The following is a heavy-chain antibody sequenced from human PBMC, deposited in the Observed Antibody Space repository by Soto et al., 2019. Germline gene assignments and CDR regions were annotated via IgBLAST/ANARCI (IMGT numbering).Heavy chain of an antibody. CDR3: ARDPAYADHVFDY. CDR1: GFTFSSYG. Sequence: GGSLRLSCAASGFTFSSYGMHWVRQAPGKGLEWVAVIWYDGSNKYYGDSVKGRFTVSRDNSKNTLYLQMNTLRVEDTAVYYCARDPAYADHVFDYWGQGTLVTVSS. D-gene: IGHD2-21*01. CDR2: IWYDGSNK. V-gene: IGHV3-33*01. J-gene: IGHJ4*02.